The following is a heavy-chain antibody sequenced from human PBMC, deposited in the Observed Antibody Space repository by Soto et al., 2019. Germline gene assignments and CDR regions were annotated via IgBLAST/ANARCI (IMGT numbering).Heavy chain of an antibody. J-gene: IGHJ6*02. CDR1: GCSISIYY. V-gene: IGHV4-59*12. CDR3: ARDHYYGPYGMDV. CDR2: IYYSGST. Sequence: SETLSLTCTVSGCSISIYYWSWIRQPPGKGLEWIGYIYYSGSTNYNPSLKSRVTISVDTSKNQFSLKLSSVTAADTAVYYCARDHYYGPYGMDVWGQGTTVTVSS. D-gene: IGHD3-10*01.